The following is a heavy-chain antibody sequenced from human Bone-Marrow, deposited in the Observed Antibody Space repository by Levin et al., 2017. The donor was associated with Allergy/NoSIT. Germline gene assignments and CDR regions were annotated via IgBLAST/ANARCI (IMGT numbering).Heavy chain of an antibody. Sequence: ASVKVSCKASGYTFSNYCISWVRQAPGQGLEWMGLISAYNADTNYAQKFQGRVTMTKDTSTNTAYMELRSLRSDDTAVYYCAREESSGYNPDYWGPGTLVSVSS. CDR3: AREESSGYNPDY. J-gene: IGHJ4*02. CDR2: ISAYNADT. V-gene: IGHV1-18*01. D-gene: IGHD3-22*01. CDR1: GYTFSNYC.